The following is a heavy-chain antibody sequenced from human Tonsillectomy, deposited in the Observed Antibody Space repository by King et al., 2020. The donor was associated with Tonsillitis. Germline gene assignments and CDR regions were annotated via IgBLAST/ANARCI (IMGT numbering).Heavy chain of an antibody. J-gene: IGHJ4*02. CDR3: ASAVPNYAILTGFSYACFDY. D-gene: IGHD3-9*01. Sequence: QLVQSGAEVKKPGASVKVSCKASGYTFTAYYMHWVRQAPGQGLEWMGWFKPKSGDTNNAQNFQGRVTMPRDTSISTAYMELSRLRYDDTAVYYSASAVPNYAILTGFSYACFDYGGEGTLGTVSS. CDR2: FKPKSGDT. V-gene: IGHV1-2*02. CDR1: GYTFTAYY.